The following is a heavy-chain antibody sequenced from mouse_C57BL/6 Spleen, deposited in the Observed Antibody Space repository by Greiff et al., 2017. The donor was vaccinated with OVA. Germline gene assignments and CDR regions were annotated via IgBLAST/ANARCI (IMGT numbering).Heavy chain of an antibody. CDR2: INPGSGGT. CDR3: ARSPNYGRSKFAY. V-gene: IGHV1-54*01. CDR1: GYAFTNYL. D-gene: IGHD1-1*01. Sequence: QVQLQQSGAELVRPGTSVKVSCKASGYAFTNYLIEWVKQRPGQGLEWIGVINPGSGGTNYNEKFKGKATLTADESSSTAYMQLSSLTSEDSAVYFCARSPNYGRSKFAYWGQGTLVTVSA. J-gene: IGHJ3*01.